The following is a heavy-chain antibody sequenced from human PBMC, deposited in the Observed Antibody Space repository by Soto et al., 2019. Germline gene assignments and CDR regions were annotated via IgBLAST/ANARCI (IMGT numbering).Heavy chain of an antibody. V-gene: IGHV1-18*01. Sequence: QVQLVQSGVEVKKPGASVKVSCKTSGYTFTSYGISWVRQAPGQGLEWMGWISAYNGDTNYAQNLQGRVTMTTDASTNTGYMEVRRLRSDDAAVYYCARVVCDFCPNDYWGQGTLVTVSS. D-gene: IGHD3-3*01. CDR2: ISAYNGDT. CDR3: ARVVCDFCPNDY. CDR1: GYTFTSYG. J-gene: IGHJ4*02.